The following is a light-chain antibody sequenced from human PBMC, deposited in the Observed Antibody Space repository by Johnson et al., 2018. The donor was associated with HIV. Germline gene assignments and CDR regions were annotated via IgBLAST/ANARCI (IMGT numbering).Light chain of an antibody. CDR3: GTWDSSLISNV. V-gene: IGLV1-51*01. CDR2: DNN. Sequence: QSVLTQPPSVSAAPGQKVTISCSGSSSNIGNNYVSWYQQLPGTAPKLLIYDNNKRPSGIPDRFSGSKSGTSATLGITGLQTGDEADYYCGTWDSSLISNVFGPVTKVTVL. CDR1: SSNIGNNY. J-gene: IGLJ1*01.